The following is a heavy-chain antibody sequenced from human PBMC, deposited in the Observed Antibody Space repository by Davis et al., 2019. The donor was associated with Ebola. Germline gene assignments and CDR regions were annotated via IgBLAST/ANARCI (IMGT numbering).Heavy chain of an antibody. V-gene: IGHV4-59*08. D-gene: IGHD3-10*01. CDR1: GDSMSDYY. CDR2: IYYSGTT. J-gene: IGHJ5*02. Sequence: SETLSLTCTVSGDSMSDYYYNWIRQPPGRGLEWIGNIYYSGTTNLNPSLKSRVTISVDTSKNQFSLKLSSVTAADTAVYYCARLGAMYYYGSGSEYNWFDPWGQGTLVTVSS. CDR3: ARLGAMYYYGSGSEYNWFDP.